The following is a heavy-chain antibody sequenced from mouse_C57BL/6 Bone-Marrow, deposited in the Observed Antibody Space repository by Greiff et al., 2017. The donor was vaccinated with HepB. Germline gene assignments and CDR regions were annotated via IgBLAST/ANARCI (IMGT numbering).Heavy chain of an antibody. CDR1: GYAFSSYW. J-gene: IGHJ1*03. Sequence: VQLQQSGAELVKPGASVKISCKASGYAFSSYWMNWVKQRPGKGLEWIGQIYPGDGDTNYNGKFKGKATLTADKSSSTAYMQLSSLTSEDSAVYGCGKHYGSRWYFDVWGKGTTVTVSS. CDR2: IYPGDGDT. CDR3: GKHYGSRWYFDV. V-gene: IGHV1-80*01. D-gene: IGHD1-1*01.